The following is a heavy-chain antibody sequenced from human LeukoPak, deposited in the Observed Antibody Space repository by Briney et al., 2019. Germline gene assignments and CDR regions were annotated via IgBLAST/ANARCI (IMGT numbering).Heavy chain of an antibody. CDR2: INAHNGDT. CDR3: ARGSTSDWPLEY. J-gene: IGHJ4*02. D-gene: IGHD2-21*02. Sequence: ASVKVSCKASGYTFINYAIHWMRQAPGQRLEWMGWINAHNGDTKYSQKFQGRVAITRDTSANIVYMELSTLRFGDTAVYYCARGSTSDWPLEYWGRGILVTVSS. V-gene: IGHV1-3*01. CDR1: GYTFINYA.